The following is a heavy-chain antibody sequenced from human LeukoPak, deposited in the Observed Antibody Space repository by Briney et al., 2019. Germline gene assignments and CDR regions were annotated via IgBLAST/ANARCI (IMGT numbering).Heavy chain of an antibody. J-gene: IGHJ4*02. CDR1: GFTVTNNY. V-gene: IGHV3-53*01. Sequence: GSLRLSCAVSGFTVTNNYMSWVRQAPGKGLEWISVIYSGGNTYYAESVKGRFTISRDSSKNTLSLQMNSLRAEDTAVYYCARGGSSPHFDSWGQGTLVTVSS. D-gene: IGHD6-6*01. CDR2: IYSGGNT. CDR3: ARGGSSPHFDS.